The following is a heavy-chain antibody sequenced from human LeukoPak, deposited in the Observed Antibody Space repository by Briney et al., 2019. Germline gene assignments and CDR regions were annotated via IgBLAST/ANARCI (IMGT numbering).Heavy chain of an antibody. J-gene: IGHJ4*02. CDR1: GGSVSGYY. V-gene: IGHV4-34*01. CDR3: ARGQDSGSYFDY. Sequence: PSETLSLTCAVYGGSVSGYYWSWIRQPPGKGLEWIGEINHSGSTNYNPSLKSRVTISVDTSKNQFSLKLSSVTAAGTAVYYCARGQDSGSYFDYWGQGTLVTVSS. CDR2: INHSGST. D-gene: IGHD1-26*01.